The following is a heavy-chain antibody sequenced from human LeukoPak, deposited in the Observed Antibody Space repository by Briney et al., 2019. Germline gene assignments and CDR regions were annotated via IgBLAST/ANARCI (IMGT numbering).Heavy chain of an antibody. V-gene: IGHV3-23*01. CDR2: ISGSGGSA. CDR1: GFTFSSYA. CDR3: AKDQPITIFGVATYYFDY. D-gene: IGHD3-3*01. J-gene: IGHJ4*02. Sequence: PGGSLRLSCAASGFTFSSYAMSWVRQAPGKGLEWVPAISGSGGSAYYADSVKGRFTISRDNSKNTLYLQMNSLRAEDTAVYSCAKDQPITIFGVATYYFDYWGQGTLVTVSS.